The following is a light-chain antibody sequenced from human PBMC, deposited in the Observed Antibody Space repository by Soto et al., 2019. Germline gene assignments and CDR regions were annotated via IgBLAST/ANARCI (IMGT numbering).Light chain of an antibody. CDR2: EVS. Sequence: QSALTQPASVSGSPGQSITISCTGTSSDVGGYNYVSWYQQHPGKAPKLMIYEVSNRPSGVSNRFSGSKSGNTASLIISGLQAADEADYYCSSYTSSSTRVFGGGTKLTVL. J-gene: IGLJ3*02. CDR3: SSYTSSSTRV. CDR1: SSDVGGYNY. V-gene: IGLV2-14*01.